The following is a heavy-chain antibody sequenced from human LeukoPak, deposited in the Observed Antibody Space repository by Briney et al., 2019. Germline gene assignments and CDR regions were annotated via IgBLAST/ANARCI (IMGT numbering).Heavy chain of an antibody. CDR1: GFTVSSNY. CDR2: IYSGGST. J-gene: IGHJ4*02. V-gene: IGHV3-53*01. Sequence: GGSLRLSCAASGFTVSSNYMSWVRQAPGKGLEWVSVIYSGGSTYYADSVKGRFTISRDNTKNTLYLQMNSLRAEDTAVYYCAKDYCSSTSCYFYSSSWIQDYWGQGTLVTVSS. CDR3: AKDYCSSTSCYFYSSSWIQDY. D-gene: IGHD2-2*01.